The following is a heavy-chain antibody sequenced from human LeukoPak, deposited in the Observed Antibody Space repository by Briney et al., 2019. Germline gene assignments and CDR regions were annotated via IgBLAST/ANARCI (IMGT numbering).Heavy chain of an antibody. J-gene: IGHJ3*02. CDR2: ISYDGSNK. V-gene: IGHV3-30*03. CDR1: GFTFSSYG. Sequence: PGGSLRLSCAASGFTFSSYGMHWVRQAPGKGLEWVAVISYDGSNKYYADSVKGRFTISRDNSKNTLYLQMNSLRAEDTAVYYCARGGGGSYGFAAFDIWGQGTMVTVSS. D-gene: IGHD1-26*01. CDR3: ARGGGGSYGFAAFDI.